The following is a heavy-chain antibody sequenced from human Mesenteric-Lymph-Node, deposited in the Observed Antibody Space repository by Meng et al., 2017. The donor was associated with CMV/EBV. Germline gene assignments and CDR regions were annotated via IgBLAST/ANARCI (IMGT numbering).Heavy chain of an antibody. D-gene: IGHD2-21*01. CDR1: GGSFSDYG. CDR3: ARGIVHCGGDCPSPSYYHYYGMDV. J-gene: IGHJ6*02. V-gene: IGHV1-69*05. Sequence: SVKVSCKASGGSFSDYGINWVRQAPGQGLEWMGGIIPMFDTSNYAQKFQDRVTITTDESTNTAYLEVINLRSEDMAIYYCARGIVHCGGDCPSPSYYHYYGMDVWGQGTTVTVSS. CDR2: IIPMFDTS.